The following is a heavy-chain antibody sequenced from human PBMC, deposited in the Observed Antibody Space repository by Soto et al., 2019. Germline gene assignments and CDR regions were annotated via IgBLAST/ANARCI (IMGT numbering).Heavy chain of an antibody. CDR1: GYAFSSHG. CDR3: ARDLRVGAKTDALNL. J-gene: IGHJ3*01. Sequence: QVLVVQSGAEVKKPGASVKVSCKASGYAFSSHGISWVRQAPGQVLEWMGRINTYNVNINYARNVQDRLTLTTDTSTTTVYMELKSLTADETAVYYCARDLRVGAKTDALNLWGQGTMVTVSS. V-gene: IGHV1-18*01. D-gene: IGHD1-26*01. CDR2: INTYNVNI.